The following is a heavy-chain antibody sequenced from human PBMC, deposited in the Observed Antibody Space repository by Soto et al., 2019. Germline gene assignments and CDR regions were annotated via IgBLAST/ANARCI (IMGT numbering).Heavy chain of an antibody. V-gene: IGHV3-53*01. CDR1: GFTVSSNY. CDR3: ARIDRVNYYYGMDV. D-gene: IGHD3-9*01. Sequence: EVQLVESGGGLIQPGGSLRLSCAASGFTVSSNYMSWVRQAPGKGLEWVSVIYSGGSTYYADSVKGRFTISRDNSKNTLYLQMNSLRAEDTAVHYCARIDRVNYYYGMDVWGQGTTVTVSS. J-gene: IGHJ6*02. CDR2: IYSGGST.